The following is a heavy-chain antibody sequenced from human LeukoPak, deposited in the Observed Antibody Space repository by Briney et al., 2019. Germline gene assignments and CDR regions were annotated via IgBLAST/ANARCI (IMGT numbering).Heavy chain of an antibody. D-gene: IGHD2-15*01. J-gene: IGHJ4*02. Sequence: ASVKVSCEVSGYSLTELSMHWVRQAPGKGLEWMGGFDPEDGETIYVQKFQGRVTMTEDTSTDTAYMELSSLRSEDTAVYYCATLRYCSGGSCYWGQGTLVTVSS. CDR3: ATLRYCSGGSCY. CDR1: GYSLTELS. CDR2: FDPEDGET. V-gene: IGHV1-24*01.